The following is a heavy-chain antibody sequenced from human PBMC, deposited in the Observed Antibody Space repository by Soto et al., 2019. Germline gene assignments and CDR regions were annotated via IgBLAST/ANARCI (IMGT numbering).Heavy chain of an antibody. J-gene: IGHJ4*02. D-gene: IGHD3-22*01. CDR2: INHSGST. CDR3: ARAKPSSGYFYRHTSPYYFDC. Sequence: PSETLSLTCAVYGLSFSGYYWSLIRQPPGKGLEWIGEINHSGSTNYNPSLKSRVTISVDTSKNQFSLKLSSVTAADTAVYYCARAKPSSGYFYRHTSPYYFDCWGQGTLVNVSS. V-gene: IGHV4-34*01. CDR1: GLSFSGYY.